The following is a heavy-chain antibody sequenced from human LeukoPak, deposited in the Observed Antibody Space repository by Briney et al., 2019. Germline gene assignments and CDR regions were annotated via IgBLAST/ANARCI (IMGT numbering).Heavy chain of an antibody. Sequence: VAAVKVSCKASGYTFTSYGISWVRQAPGRGLEWMGWISAYNTNTNYAQKLQGRVTMTTDTSTSTAYMELRSLRSDDTAVYYCAREAAPYYDILTGYFDAFDIWGQGTMVTVSS. V-gene: IGHV1-18*01. J-gene: IGHJ3*02. CDR1: GYTFTSYG. CDR3: AREAAPYYDILTGYFDAFDI. D-gene: IGHD3-9*01. CDR2: ISAYNTNT.